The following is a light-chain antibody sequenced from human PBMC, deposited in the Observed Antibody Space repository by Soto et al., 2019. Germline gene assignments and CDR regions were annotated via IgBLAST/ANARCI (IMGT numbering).Light chain of an antibody. CDR2: EVN. CDR1: SSDVGGYNY. Sequence: QSALTQPASVSGSPGQSITISCTGTSSDVGGYNYVSWYQQHPGKAPKLMIYEVNNRPSGVSNRFSGSKSGNTASLTISGLQAEDEGDYYCSSYTDSSTLGVFGTGTKVTVL. CDR3: SSYTDSSTLGV. J-gene: IGLJ1*01. V-gene: IGLV2-14*01.